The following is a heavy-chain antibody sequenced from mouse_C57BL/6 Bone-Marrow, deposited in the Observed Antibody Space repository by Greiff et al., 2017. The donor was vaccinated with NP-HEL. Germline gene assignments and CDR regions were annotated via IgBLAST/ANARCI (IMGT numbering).Heavy chain of an antibody. CDR3: ARSIAGSSYDAY. CDR1: GYTFTSYW. V-gene: IGHV1-64*01. CDR2: IHPNSGST. D-gene: IGHD1-1*01. J-gene: IGHJ3*01. Sequence: QVQLQQPGAELVKPGASVKLSCKASGYTFTSYWMHWVKQRPGQGLEWIGMIHPNSGSTNYNEKFKSKATLTVDKSSSTAYMQLSSLTSEDSAVYYCARSIAGSSYDAYWGQGTLVTVSA.